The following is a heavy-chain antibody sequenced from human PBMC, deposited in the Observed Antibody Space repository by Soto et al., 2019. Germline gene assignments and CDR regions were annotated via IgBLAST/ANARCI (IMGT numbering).Heavy chain of an antibody. CDR1: GYSFTSYW. D-gene: IGHD2-21*02. V-gene: IGHV5-51*01. CDR3: ARKDKSGYCNLFDP. Sequence: PGESLKISCRTSGYSFTSYWIAWVRQVPGKGLEWMVIIFPSDSDTTYSPSFQGQVTISADRSTSTVFLQWASLKASDTAVYFCARKDKSGYCNLFDPWGQGTLVTAPQ. J-gene: IGHJ5*02. CDR2: IFPSDSDT.